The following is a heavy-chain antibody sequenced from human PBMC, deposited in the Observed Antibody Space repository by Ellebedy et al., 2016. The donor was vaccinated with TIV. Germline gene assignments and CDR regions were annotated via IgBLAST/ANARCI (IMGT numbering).Heavy chain of an antibody. CDR1: GYTFTGYY. D-gene: IGHD6-13*01. V-gene: IGHV1-2*02. J-gene: IGHJ6*02. CDR3: ARLRQLVRVYYGMDV. CDR2: INPNSGGT. Sequence: AASVKVSCKASGYTFTGYYMHWVRQAPGQGLEWMGWINPNSGGTNYAQKFQGRVTMTRDTSISTAYMELSRLRSDDTAVYYCARLRQLVRVYYGMDVWGQGTTVTVSS.